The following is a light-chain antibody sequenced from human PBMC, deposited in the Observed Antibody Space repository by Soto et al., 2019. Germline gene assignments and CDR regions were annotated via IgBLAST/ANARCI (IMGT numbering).Light chain of an antibody. CDR3: GSYTTSTTQV. Sequence: QSALTQPASVSGSPGQSITISCTGTSSDVGSYNYVSWYQQHPGKAPKLMIYEVRNRPSGVSDRFSGSKSGKTASLTIFGLQGEDEADYYCGSYTTSTTQVFGGGTKLTVL. CDR2: EVR. J-gene: IGLJ2*01. CDR1: SSDVGSYNY. V-gene: IGLV2-14*01.